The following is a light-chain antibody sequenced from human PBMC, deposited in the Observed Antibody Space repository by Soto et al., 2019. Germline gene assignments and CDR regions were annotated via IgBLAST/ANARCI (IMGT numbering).Light chain of an antibody. CDR1: SSDIGGYNY. V-gene: IGLV2-11*01. J-gene: IGLJ1*01. CDR3: CSYAGSYTHV. CDR2: DVT. Sequence: QSALTQPASVSGSPGQSITISCTGGSSDIGGYNYVSWFQQHPGKAPKLMIYDVTKGPSGVPDRFSGSKSGNTASLTISGLQTDDEADYYCCSYAGSYTHVFGTGTKVTVL.